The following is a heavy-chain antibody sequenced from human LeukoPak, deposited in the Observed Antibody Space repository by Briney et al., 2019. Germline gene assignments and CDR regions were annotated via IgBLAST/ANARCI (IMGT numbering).Heavy chain of an antibody. V-gene: IGHV5-51*01. CDR2: IYPGDSDT. D-gene: IGHD4-23*01. Sequence: GESLKISCKGSGYSFTSYWIGWVRQMPGKGLEWMGIIYPGDSDTRYSPSFQGQVTISADKSISTAYLQWSSLKASDTAMYYCARHGDHGAGGNRVNDAFDIWGQGTMVTVSS. J-gene: IGHJ3*02. CDR3: ARHGDHGAGGNRVNDAFDI. CDR1: GYSFTSYW.